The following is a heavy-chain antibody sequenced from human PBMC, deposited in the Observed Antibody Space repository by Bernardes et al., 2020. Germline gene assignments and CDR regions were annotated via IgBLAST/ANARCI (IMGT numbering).Heavy chain of an antibody. Sequence: GGSLRLSCAASGFTFSNFYMSWIRQAPGKGPEWLSYVSSDSFFINYTDSVRGRFTTSRDNANKLAYLHMSGLRVEDTAVYYCARAPIIWPGGSRQHGQFDSWGQGTLVTVSS. D-gene: IGHD3-10*01. CDR2: VSSDSFFI. CDR3: ARAPIIWPGGSRQHGQFDS. CDR1: GFTFSNFY. J-gene: IGHJ5*01. V-gene: IGHV3-11*06.